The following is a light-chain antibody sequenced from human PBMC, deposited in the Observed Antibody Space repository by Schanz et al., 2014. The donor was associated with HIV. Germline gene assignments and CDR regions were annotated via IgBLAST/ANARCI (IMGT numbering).Light chain of an antibody. Sequence: EIVMTQSPATLSVSPGERATLSCRASQSVSSNLAWYQQKPGQAPRLLIYAASTRATGIPVRFSGSGSGTEFALTISRLEPEDFAVYYCQQYHNWPLTFGGGAKVEIK. CDR3: QQYHNWPLT. CDR1: QSVSSN. J-gene: IGKJ4*01. V-gene: IGKV3-15*01. CDR2: AAS.